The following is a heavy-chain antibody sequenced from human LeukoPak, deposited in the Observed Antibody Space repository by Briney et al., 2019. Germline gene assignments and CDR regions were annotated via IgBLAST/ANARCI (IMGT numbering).Heavy chain of an antibody. Sequence: PSETLSLTCTVSGGSISSGGYYWSWIRQHPGKGLEWIGYIYYSGSTYYNPSLKSRVTISVDTSKNQFSLKLSSVTAADTAVYYCARGPHDSSGYYLTLWGRGTPVTVSS. D-gene: IGHD3-22*01. V-gene: IGHV4-31*03. CDR2: IYYSGST. J-gene: IGHJ2*01. CDR3: ARGPHDSSGYYLTL. CDR1: GGSISSGGYY.